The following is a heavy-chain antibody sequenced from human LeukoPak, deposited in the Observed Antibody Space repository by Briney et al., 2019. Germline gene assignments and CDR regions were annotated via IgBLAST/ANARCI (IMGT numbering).Heavy chain of an antibody. D-gene: IGHD3-10*01. CDR2: IYAKTGAT. CDR1: GYAFTDNY. V-gene: IGHV1-2*02. CDR3: ARDAFGGDSFET. J-gene: IGHJ3*02. Sequence: SVKVSCKASGYAFTDNYIHWVRQAPGQGLEWLGWIYAKTGATKNAQKFQGRVTMARDTSINTAYMDLYSLNSDDTAVYYCARDAFGGDSFETWGQGTMVTVSS.